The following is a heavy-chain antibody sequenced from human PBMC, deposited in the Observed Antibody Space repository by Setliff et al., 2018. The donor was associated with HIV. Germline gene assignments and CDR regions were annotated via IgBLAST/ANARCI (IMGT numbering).Heavy chain of an antibody. V-gene: IGHV3-48*04. CDR1: GFIFSNYG. D-gene: IGHD6-13*01. CDR3: ATKITAAGNYYFDY. J-gene: IGHJ4*02. CDR2: ISSGSGSI. Sequence: GGSLRLSCAASGFIFSNYGVNWVRQAPGKGLEWVSYISSGSGSIYYADSVKGRFTISRDNAKNSVYLQMNSPRAEDTAVYYCATKITAAGNYYFDYWGQGTLVTVS.